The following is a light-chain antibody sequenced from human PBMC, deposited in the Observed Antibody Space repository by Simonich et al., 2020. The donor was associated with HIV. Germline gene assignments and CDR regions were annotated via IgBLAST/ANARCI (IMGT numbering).Light chain of an antibody. CDR3: QQYYGTPLT. CDR2: AAS. Sequence: DIQMTQSPSSLSASVGDRVTITCRASQSISNYLNWYQQKPGKAPKLLIYAASSLQSGVPSRFSGSGSGTDFTLTISSLQVEDVAVYYCQQYYGTPLTFGGGTRVEIK. V-gene: IGKV1-39*01. CDR1: QSISNY. J-gene: IGKJ4*01.